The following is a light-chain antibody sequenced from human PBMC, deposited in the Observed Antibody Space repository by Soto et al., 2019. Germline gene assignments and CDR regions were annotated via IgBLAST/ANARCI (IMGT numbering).Light chain of an antibody. J-gene: IGKJ1*01. CDR1: QSVRTK. CDR3: QQADSCPPT. V-gene: IGKV3-15*01. CDR2: GAS. Sequence: EILMTKSPDTLYVSPGEGATLSCRASQSVRTKLAWYQQKAGQAPRLLIYGASTRATGIPSRFSGSGSGTDFTLTISSLQPEDFATYYCQQADSCPPTFGQGTKVDIK.